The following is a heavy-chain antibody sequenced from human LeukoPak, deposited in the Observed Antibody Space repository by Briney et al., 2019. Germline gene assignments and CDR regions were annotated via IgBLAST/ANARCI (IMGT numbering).Heavy chain of an antibody. CDR2: VSYNGNTE. V-gene: IGHV3-30*19. D-gene: IGHD3-22*01. Sequence: GGSLRLSCAASGFTFSTYGMHWVRQAPGKGLEWVAALVSYNGNTEYYADTVKGRFTVSRDNSKNTLYLQMNGLRLEDTAVYYCARGRDYDSTGYLDYWGQGTLVTVSS. CDR1: GFTFSTYG. CDR3: ARGRDYDSTGYLDY. J-gene: IGHJ4*02.